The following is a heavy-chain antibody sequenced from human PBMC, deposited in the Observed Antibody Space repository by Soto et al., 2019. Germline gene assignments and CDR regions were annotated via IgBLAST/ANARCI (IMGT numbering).Heavy chain of an antibody. CDR2: ISYDGSNK. J-gene: IGHJ6*02. CDR3: ARESIAVAGTLVGVVFGMDV. V-gene: IGHV3-30-3*01. Sequence: GGSLRLSCAASGFTFSSYAMHWVRQAPGKGLEWVAVISYDGSNKYYADSVKGRFTISRDNSKNTLYLQMNSLRAEDTAVYYCARESIAVAGTLVGVVFGMDVWGQGTTVTVSS. D-gene: IGHD6-19*01. CDR1: GFTFSSYA.